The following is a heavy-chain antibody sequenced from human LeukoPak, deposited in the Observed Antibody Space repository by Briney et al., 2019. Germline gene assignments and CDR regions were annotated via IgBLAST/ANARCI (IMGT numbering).Heavy chain of an antibody. CDR1: GGTLSSYA. V-gene: IGHV1-69*05. CDR2: IIPIFGTA. J-gene: IGHJ2*01. D-gene: IGHD3-3*01. Sequence: SVKVSCKASGGTLSSYAISWVRQASGQGLEWMGGIIPIFGTANYAQKFQGGATITTDESTSTAYMELSSLRSEDTAVYYCARGLRFLDPAGCFDLWGRGTLVTVSS. CDR3: ARGLRFLDPAGCFDL.